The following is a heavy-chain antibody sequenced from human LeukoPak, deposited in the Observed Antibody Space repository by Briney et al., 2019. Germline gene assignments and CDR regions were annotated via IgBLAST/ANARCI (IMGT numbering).Heavy chain of an antibody. Sequence: ASVKVSCKASGYTFTGYYMHWVRQAPGQGLEWMGWINPHSGGTNYSQKFQGRVTMTRDTSISTAYMELDGLRSDDAAVYYCAREGTTGGSSGWYDYWGQGIRVTVSS. CDR3: AREGTTGGSSGWYDY. V-gene: IGHV1-2*02. D-gene: IGHD6-19*01. CDR2: INPHSGGT. J-gene: IGHJ4*02. CDR1: GYTFTGYY.